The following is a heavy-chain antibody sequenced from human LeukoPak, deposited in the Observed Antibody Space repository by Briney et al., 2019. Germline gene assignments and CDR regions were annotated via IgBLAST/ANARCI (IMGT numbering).Heavy chain of an antibody. J-gene: IGHJ4*02. CDR2: ISSNGANT. CDR3: ARGEEFYDSSGYRRLDS. D-gene: IGHD3-22*01. V-gene: IGHV3-64*01. Sequence: GGSLRLYCAASGFTFSNHAMHWVRQASGKALEYVAVISSNGANTFHAKSLNDRFTISRDNSKNILYLQMGSLRAEDMAVYYCARGEEFYDSSGYRRLDSWGQGTLVVVS. CDR1: GFTFSNHA.